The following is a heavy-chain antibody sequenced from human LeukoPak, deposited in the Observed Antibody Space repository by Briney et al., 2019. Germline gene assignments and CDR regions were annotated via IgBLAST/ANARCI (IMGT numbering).Heavy chain of an antibody. CDR1: GDSISSGDYY. CDR3: ARGPYSYGSSGAFDI. J-gene: IGHJ3*02. D-gene: IGHD3-22*01. Sequence: SETLSLTCTVSGDSISSGDYYWSWIRQPAGKGLEWIGRISSSGSTNYNPSLKSRVTISVDTSKNQFSLKLSSVTAADTAVYFRARGPYSYGSSGAFDIWGQGTMVTVSS. CDR2: ISSSGST. V-gene: IGHV4-61*02.